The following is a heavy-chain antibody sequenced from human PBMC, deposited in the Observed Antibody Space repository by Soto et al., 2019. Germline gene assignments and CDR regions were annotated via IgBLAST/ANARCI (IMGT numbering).Heavy chain of an antibody. CDR1: GGSISSGSHY. CDR2: IHYNGST. CDR3: ARDSMATIYFDY. J-gene: IGHJ4*02. D-gene: IGHD3-10*01. Sequence: QVQLQESGPGLVKPSQTLSLTCTVSGGSISSGSHYWSWIRQHPGKGLEWIGYIHYNGSTYDNPSLNSRIAMSIDTSKNQFSLEMTSVTAADTAVYFCARDSMATIYFDYWGQGALVTVSS. V-gene: IGHV4-31*03.